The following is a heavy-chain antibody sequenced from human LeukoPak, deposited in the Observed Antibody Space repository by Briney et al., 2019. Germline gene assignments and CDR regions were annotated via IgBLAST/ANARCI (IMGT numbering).Heavy chain of an antibody. V-gene: IGHV3-7*01. CDR3: ARTDPGNGGYFDY. D-gene: IGHD2-15*01. CDR1: GFTFSSHW. J-gene: IGHJ4*02. Sequence: GGSLRLSCAASGFTFSSHWMSWVRQAPGKGLEWVANIKQGGGERPYVDSVKGRFTISRDNAKNSLYLQMNSLRAEDTAVYFCARTDPGNGGYFDYWGQGALVTVSS. CDR2: IKQGGGER.